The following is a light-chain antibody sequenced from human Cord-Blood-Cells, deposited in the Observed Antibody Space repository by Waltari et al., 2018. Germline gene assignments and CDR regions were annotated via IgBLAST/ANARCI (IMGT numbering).Light chain of an antibody. J-gene: IGKJ1*01. CDR1: QSISSY. Sequence: DIQMTQSPSSLSASVDDRVTITCRASQSISSYLNWYQQKPGKAPKLLIYAASSLQSGVPSRFSGSGSGTDFTLTISSLQPEDFATYYCQQSYSTPPWTFGQGTKVEIK. V-gene: IGKV1-39*01. CDR3: QQSYSTPPWT. CDR2: AAS.